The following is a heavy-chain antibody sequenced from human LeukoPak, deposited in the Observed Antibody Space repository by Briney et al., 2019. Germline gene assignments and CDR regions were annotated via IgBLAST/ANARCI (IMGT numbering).Heavy chain of an antibody. CDR1: GGSISTYY. J-gene: IGHJ4*02. Sequence: PSETLSLTCTVSGGSISTYYWSWIRQPPGKGLEWIGYINYSGSTNYNPSLKSRVTISVDTSKNQFSLKLSSVTAADTAVYYCAKDLMQGIAVAGPGYWGQGTLVTVSS. CDR2: INYSGST. V-gene: IGHV4-59*01. CDR3: AKDLMQGIAVAGPGY. D-gene: IGHD6-19*01.